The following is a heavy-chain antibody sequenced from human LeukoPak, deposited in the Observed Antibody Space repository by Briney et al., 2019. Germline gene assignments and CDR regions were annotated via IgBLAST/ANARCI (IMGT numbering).Heavy chain of an antibody. V-gene: IGHV3-11*01. CDR1: GFTFSDYY. D-gene: IGHD2-15*01. J-gene: IGHJ4*02. CDR2: VSDNGRTI. CDR3: AKYCSGGTCSDY. Sequence: GGSLRLSCAASGFTFSDYYMNWIRQTPGKGLEWVSYVSDNGRTISYADSVKGRFTISRDNAKNLLYLQMNSLRAEDTAVYYCAKYCSGGTCSDYWGQGILVTVSS.